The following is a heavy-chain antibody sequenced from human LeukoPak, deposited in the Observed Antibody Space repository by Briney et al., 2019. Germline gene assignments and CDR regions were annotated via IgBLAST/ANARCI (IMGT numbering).Heavy chain of an antibody. CDR3: ARGTMVRGLVIPSDFDY. Sequence: SETLSLTCTVSGGSISSYYWSWLRQPPGKGLEWIGEINHSGSTNYNPSLKSRVTISVDTSKNQFSLKLSSVTAADTAVYYCARGTMVRGLVIPSDFDYWGQGTLVTVSS. V-gene: IGHV4-34*01. CDR1: GGSISSYY. D-gene: IGHD3-10*01. CDR2: INHSGST. J-gene: IGHJ4*02.